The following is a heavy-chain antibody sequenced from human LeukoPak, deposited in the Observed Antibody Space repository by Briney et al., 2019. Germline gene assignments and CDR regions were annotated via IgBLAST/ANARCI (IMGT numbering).Heavy chain of an antibody. Sequence: PGGSLRLSCAASGFTFSSYEMNWVRQAPGKGLEWVSYISSSGSTIYYADSVKGRFTISRDNAKNSLYLQMNSLRAEDTAVYYCARVDCGGDCYSEILPSYYYYYYGMDVWGQGTTVTVSS. CDR1: GFTFSSYE. CDR3: ARVDCGGDCYSEILPSYYYYYYGMDV. V-gene: IGHV3-48*03. D-gene: IGHD2-21*02. J-gene: IGHJ6*02. CDR2: ISSSGSTI.